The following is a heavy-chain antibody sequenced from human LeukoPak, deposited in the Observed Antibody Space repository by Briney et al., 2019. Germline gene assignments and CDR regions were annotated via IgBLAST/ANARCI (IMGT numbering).Heavy chain of an antibody. V-gene: IGHV4-61*01. D-gene: IGHD2-2*01. J-gene: IGHJ6*04. CDR3: ANMRLFEDIVVVPAAMTPDYYYGMDV. CDR2: IYYSGST. Sequence: SETLSLTCTVSGGSVSSGSYYWSWIRQPPGKGLEWIGYIYYSGSTNYNPSLKSRVTISVDTSKNQFSLKLSSVTAADTAVYYCANMRLFEDIVVVPAAMTPDYYYGMDVWGKGTTVTVSS. CDR1: GGSVSSGSYY.